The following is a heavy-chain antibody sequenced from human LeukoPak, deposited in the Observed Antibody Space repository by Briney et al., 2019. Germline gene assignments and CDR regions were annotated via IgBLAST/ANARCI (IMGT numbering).Heavy chain of an antibody. Sequence: GESRKISWRGSGCSFTTYWIGWVRQMPGKGLEGMGIIYPGDADTRYSPSFQGQVTMSADKSIHTASLQWSSLNASDTAMYYCARRQGCSTTSCPPDYWGQGTLVTVSS. J-gene: IGHJ4*02. CDR2: IYPGDADT. CDR1: GCSFTTYW. CDR3: ARRQGCSTTSCPPDY. D-gene: IGHD2-2*01. V-gene: IGHV5-51*01.